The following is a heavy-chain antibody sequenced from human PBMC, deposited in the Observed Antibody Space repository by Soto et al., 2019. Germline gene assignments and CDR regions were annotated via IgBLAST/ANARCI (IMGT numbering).Heavy chain of an antibody. CDR3: AHVGSSGPPFDY. V-gene: IGHV3-21*01. J-gene: IGHJ4*02. CDR2: ITNSSSYK. D-gene: IGHD3-22*01. Sequence: GGSLRLSCAASGFTFSSYGMHWVRQAPGKGLEWVSAITNSSSYKYYADSVKGRFTISRDNAKNTLYLQMNSLRAEDTAVYYCAHVGSSGPPFDYWGQGTLVTVSS. CDR1: GFTFSSYG.